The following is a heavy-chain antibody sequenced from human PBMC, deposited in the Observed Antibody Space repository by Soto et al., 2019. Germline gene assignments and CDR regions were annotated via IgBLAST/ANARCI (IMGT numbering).Heavy chain of an antibody. CDR1: GGSISNYY. D-gene: IGHD6-19*01. V-gene: IGHV4-38-2*02. CDR3: ARVHVMVVAGSTFDY. Sequence: TLSLTCTVSGGSISNYYWAWIRQPPGKGPEWIASIYHGGTTFYNPSLKSRITISVDTSNNQFSLKLTSVTAADTAVYYCARVHVMVVAGSTFDYWGHGTLVTVSS. CDR2: IYHGGTT. J-gene: IGHJ4*01.